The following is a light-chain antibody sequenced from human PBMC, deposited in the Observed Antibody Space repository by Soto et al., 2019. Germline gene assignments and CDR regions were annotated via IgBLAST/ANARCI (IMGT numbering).Light chain of an antibody. Sequence: EIVITPSPATLSVSPGDTATLSCRASQSLGGNLAWYQQKPGQAPRLLIFRASSRATGIPARFSGSGSGTDFTLTISSLEPEDFAVYYCQQRSNWPRTFGQGTKVDIK. J-gene: IGKJ1*01. CDR3: QQRSNWPRT. V-gene: IGKV3-11*01. CDR1: QSLGGN. CDR2: RAS.